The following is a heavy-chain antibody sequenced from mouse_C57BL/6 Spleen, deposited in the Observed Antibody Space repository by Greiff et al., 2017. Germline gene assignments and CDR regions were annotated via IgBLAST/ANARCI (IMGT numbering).Heavy chain of an antibody. CDR3: KRDPSTIVAFFAY. D-gene: IGHD2-5*01. CDR1: GFTFSSYA. CDR2: ISSGGDNN. Sequence: EVQGVESGAGLVKPGGSLKLSCAASGFTFSSYAMSWVRQTPEKRLEWVAYISSGGDNNYYADTVKGRFTISRDNARNTLYMQMSSLTAEDTAKYYCKRDPSTIVAFFAYWGQGTPLTVSA. J-gene: IGHJ2*01. V-gene: IGHV5-9-1*02.